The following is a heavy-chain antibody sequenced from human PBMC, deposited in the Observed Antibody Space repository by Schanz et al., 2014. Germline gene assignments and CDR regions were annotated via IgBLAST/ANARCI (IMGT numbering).Heavy chain of an antibody. V-gene: IGHV1-3*01. CDR2: INAANGNT. CDR1: GYSFISHA. CDR3: ARDGGELVRGVIEGVNHYYYGMDV. D-gene: IGHD3-10*01. J-gene: IGHJ6*02. Sequence: QVQLVQSGAEVKKPGASVKVSCKASGYSFISHAIHWVRQAPGQRLEWMGWINAANGNTRYSQKFQGRVTITRDTSASTAYMELSSLRSEDTAVYYYARDGGELVRGVIEGVNHYYYGMDVWGQGTTVTVSS.